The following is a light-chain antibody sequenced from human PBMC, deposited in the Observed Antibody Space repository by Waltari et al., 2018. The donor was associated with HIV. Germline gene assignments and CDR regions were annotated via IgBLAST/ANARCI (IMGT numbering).Light chain of an antibody. Sequence: DIVLTQSPGTLSLSAGERATLSCRASQSVTNSYLDWYQQKPGQAPRLLIYAASSRATGIPDRFSGSGSGTDFTLTISRLEPEDFAVYYCQQYGSSPRTFGQGTKVEIK. J-gene: IGKJ1*01. V-gene: IGKV3-20*01. CDR2: AAS. CDR3: QQYGSSPRT. CDR1: QSVTNSY.